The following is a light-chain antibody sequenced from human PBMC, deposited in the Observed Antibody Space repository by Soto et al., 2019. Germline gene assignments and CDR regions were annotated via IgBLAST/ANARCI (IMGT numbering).Light chain of an antibody. V-gene: IGLV1-44*01. Sequence: QSVLTQSPSVSGTPGQRVTISCSGSRSNIGDNTVNWYQQLPGTAPKLLVYYSNQRPSGVPDRFSGSKSGTSASLAISGLQSEDEADYYCEAWDDSLNGPVFGGGTKLTVL. CDR1: RSNIGDNT. J-gene: IGLJ2*01. CDR3: EAWDDSLNGPV. CDR2: YSN.